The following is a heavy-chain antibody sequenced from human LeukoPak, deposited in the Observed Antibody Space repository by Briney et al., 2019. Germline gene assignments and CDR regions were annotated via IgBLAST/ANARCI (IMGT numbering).Heavy chain of an antibody. CDR2: IGAYNGNT. V-gene: IGHV1-18*01. D-gene: IGHD3-22*01. J-gene: IGHJ3*02. CDR3: ARDSRDYYDSSGYGARAFDI. Sequence: ASVKVTCKASGYTFTSYGISWVRQAPGQGLEWMGWIGAYNGNTNYAQILQGRVTMTTDTSTSTAYMELRSLRSDDTAVYYCARDSRDYYDSSGYGARAFDIWGQGTMVTVSS. CDR1: GYTFTSYG.